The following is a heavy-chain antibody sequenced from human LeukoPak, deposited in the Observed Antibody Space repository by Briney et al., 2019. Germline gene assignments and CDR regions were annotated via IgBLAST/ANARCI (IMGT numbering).Heavy chain of an antibody. CDR1: GGSFSGYY. J-gene: IGHJ4*02. CDR3: ARGRKRGAAAGPVFDY. CDR2: IDHSGST. V-gene: IGHV4-34*01. Sequence: NSSETLSLTCAVYGGSFSGYYWSWIRQPPGKGLEWIGEIDHSGSTNYNPSLKSRVTISVDTSKNQFSLKLSSVTAADTAMYYCARGRKRGAAAGPVFDYWGQGTLVTVSS. D-gene: IGHD6-13*01.